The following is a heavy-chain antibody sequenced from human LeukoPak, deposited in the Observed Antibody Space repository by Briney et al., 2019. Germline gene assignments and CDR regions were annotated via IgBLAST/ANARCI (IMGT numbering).Heavy chain of an antibody. CDR2: IFYSGST. J-gene: IGHJ4*02. CDR1: DDSISDYY. D-gene: IGHD2-21*02. CDR3: ARHRAHCGGDCYSFDY. V-gene: IGHV4-59*08. Sequence: PSETLSLTCTVSDDSISDYYRGWIRQPPGRGLEWIGYIFYSGSTNYNPSLKSRVTISADTSKSQFSLKLSSVTAADTALYYCARHRAHCGGDCYSFDYWGPGTLVTVSS.